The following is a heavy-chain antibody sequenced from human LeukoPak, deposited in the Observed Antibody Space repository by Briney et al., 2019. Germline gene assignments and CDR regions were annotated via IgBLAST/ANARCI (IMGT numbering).Heavy chain of an antibody. V-gene: IGHV3-23*01. CDR3: AKDHYCSSTSCDFDY. CDR1: GFTLNSYV. CDR2: ISGSGDST. D-gene: IGHD2-2*01. Sequence: GGSLRLSCAASGFTLNSYVMSWVRQAPGKGLEWVSAISGSGDSTYYADSAKGRFTISRDDSKNTLYLQMNSLRAEDTAVYYCAKDHYCSSTSCDFDYWGQGTLVTVSS. J-gene: IGHJ4*02.